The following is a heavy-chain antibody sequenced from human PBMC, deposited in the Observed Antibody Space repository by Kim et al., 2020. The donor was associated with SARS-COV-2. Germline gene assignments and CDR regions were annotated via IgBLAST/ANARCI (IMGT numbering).Heavy chain of an antibody. J-gene: IGHJ5*02. CDR2: VSYDGTNK. CDR1: GFTFSNHA. CDR3: VRDHYAFGQNWFDP. Sequence: GESLRLSCAASGFTFSNHAMHWVRQAPGKGLDWVAVVSYDGTNKYYADSVKGRFTISRDNSKNTLFLQMNSLRVEDTAMYWCVRDHYAFGQNWFDPWGQG. D-gene: IGHD3-16*01. V-gene: IGHV3-30*04.